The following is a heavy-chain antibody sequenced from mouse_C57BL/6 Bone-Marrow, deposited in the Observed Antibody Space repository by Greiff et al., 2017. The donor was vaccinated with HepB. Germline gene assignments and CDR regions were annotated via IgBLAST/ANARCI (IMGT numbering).Heavy chain of an antibody. CDR2: INPYNGDT. Sequence: LVESGPELVKPGDSVKISCKASGYSFTGYFMNWVMQSHGKSLEWIGRINPYNGDTFYNQKFKGKATLTVDKSSSTAHMELRSLTSEDSAVYYCARTYYYGFAYWGQGTLVTVSA. J-gene: IGHJ3*01. CDR1: GYSFTGYF. CDR3: ARTYYYGFAY. V-gene: IGHV1-20*01. D-gene: IGHD1-1*01.